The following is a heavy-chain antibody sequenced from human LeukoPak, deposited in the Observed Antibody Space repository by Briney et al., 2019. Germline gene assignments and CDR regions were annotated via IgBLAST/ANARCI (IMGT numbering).Heavy chain of an antibody. V-gene: IGHV1-8*02. CDR3: ARLRRHRQQLVLNWFDP. CDR1: GYTFTGYY. Sequence: ASVKVSCKASGYTFTGYYMHWVRQAPGQGLEWMGWINPNSGNTGYAQKFQGRVTMTRNTSISTAYMELSSLRSEDTAVYYCARLRRHRQQLVLNWFDPWGQGTLVTVSS. J-gene: IGHJ5*02. CDR2: INPNSGNT. D-gene: IGHD6-13*01.